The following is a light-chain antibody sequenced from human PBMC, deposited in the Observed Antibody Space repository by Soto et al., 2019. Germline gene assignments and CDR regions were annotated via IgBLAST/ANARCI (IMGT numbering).Light chain of an antibody. J-gene: IGKJ4*01. CDR2: AAS. V-gene: IGKV1-27*01. Sequence: DIQMTQSPSSLSASVGDRVTITCRASQGISNYLAWYQQKPGKVPKLLIYAASTLQSGIPSRFSGSGSGTDFTLTISSLQPEDVATYYCQKYNSAPPLTFGGGTKVEIK. CDR1: QGISNY. CDR3: QKYNSAPPLT.